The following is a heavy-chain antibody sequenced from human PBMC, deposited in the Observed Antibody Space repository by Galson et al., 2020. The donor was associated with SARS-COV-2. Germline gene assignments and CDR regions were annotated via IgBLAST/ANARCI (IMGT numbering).Heavy chain of an antibody. CDR1: GYTFTDYN. V-gene: IGHV1-2*02. CDR3: ARRNTNSWRFDY. Sequence: ASVKVSCKASGYTFTDYNIHWVRQVPGQGLEWMGWLNHNSGGTNSAQMFQGRVTMTSDTSITTAYMELTRLKSDDVAVYYCARRNTNSWRFDYGGQGTLVTVSS. D-gene: IGHD6-13*01. CDR2: LNHNSGGT. J-gene: IGHJ4*02.